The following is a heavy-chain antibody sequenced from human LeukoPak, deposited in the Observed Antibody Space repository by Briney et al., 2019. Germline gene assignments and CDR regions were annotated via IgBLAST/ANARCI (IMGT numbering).Heavy chain of an antibody. CDR3: ARNDFWSGHPGWFDP. CDR1: GGSISSYY. Sequence: PSETLSLTCTVSGGSISSYYWSWIRQPPGKGLEWIGYIYYSGSTYYNPSLKSRVTISVDTSKNQFSLKLSSVTAADTAVYYCARNDFWSGHPGWFDPWGQGTLVTVSS. CDR2: IYYSGST. J-gene: IGHJ5*02. D-gene: IGHD3-3*01. V-gene: IGHV4-59*08.